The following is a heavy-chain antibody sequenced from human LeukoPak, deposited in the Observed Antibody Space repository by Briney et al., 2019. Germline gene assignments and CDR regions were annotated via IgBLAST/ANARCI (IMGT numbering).Heavy chain of an antibody. CDR2: VDHSGTT. Sequence: SETRSLNCSVYGVSMRGHYWSWIRQPPGKGLEWIGYVDHSGTTNYNPSLESRVTMSVDTSKNQFSLKLSSLTAADTALYYCATRPADSTWYGVFDFWSRGTLVTVSS. CDR1: GVSMRGHY. J-gene: IGHJ4*02. CDR3: ATRPADSTWYGVFDF. D-gene: IGHD6-13*01. V-gene: IGHV4-59*11.